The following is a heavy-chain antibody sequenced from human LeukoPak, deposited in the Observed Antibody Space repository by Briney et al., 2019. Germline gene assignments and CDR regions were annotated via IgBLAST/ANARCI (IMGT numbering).Heavy chain of an antibody. J-gene: IGHJ6*02. CDR3: AKVSIAVAQSYYYGMDV. V-gene: IGHV3-30*18. CDR2: ISYDGSNK. Sequence: PGRCLRLSCAASVFTFTSYGMHWVRQAPGKGLEWVAVISYDGSNKYYADSVKGRFTISRDNSKNTLYLQMNSLRAEDTAVYYCAKVSIAVAQSYYYGMDVWGQGTTVTVSS. CDR1: VFTFTSYG. D-gene: IGHD6-19*01.